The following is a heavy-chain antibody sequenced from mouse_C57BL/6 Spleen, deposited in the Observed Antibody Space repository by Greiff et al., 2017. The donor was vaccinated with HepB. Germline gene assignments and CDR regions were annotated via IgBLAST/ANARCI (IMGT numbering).Heavy chain of an antibody. CDR1: GYAFSSSW. CDR3: ARWGYGNYVRYFDY. Sequence: QVQLQQSGPELVKPGASVKISCKASGYAFSSSWMNWVKQRPGKGLEWIGRIYPGDGDTNYNGKFKGKATLTADKSSSTAYMQLSSLTSEDSAVYFCARWGYGNYVRYFDYWGQGTTLTVSS. V-gene: IGHV1-82*01. J-gene: IGHJ2*01. CDR2: IYPGDGDT. D-gene: IGHD2-1*01.